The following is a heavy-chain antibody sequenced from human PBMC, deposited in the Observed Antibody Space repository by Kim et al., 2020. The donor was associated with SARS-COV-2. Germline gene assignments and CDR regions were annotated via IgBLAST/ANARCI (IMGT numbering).Heavy chain of an antibody. CDR3: AKRYCSGWNCALFDY. CDR1: GFTFSSYD. J-gene: IGHJ4*02. V-gene: IGHV3-23*01. CDR2: ISSSGGTT. D-gene: IGHD2-15*01. Sequence: GGSLRLSCAASGFTFSSYDMYWVRQAPGKGLEWVSAISSSGGTTYYADSVKGRFTISRDNSKNTLYLQMNSLRVEDTAVYYCAKRYCSGWNCALFDYWGQGTLVTVSS.